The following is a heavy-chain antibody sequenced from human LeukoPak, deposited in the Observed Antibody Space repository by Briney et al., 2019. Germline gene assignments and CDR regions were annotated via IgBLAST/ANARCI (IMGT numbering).Heavy chain of an antibody. CDR2: IGNDGKTT. CDR1: GFTFSSYA. D-gene: IGHD3-10*01. V-gene: IGHV3-30*18. Sequence: GGSLRLSCAASGFTFSSYAMNWVRQAPGKGLEWVAVIGNDGKTTYYADSVKGRFTISRDNSKNTLYLQMNSLRADDTAVYYCTKEGLPSGSSWSAWFDPWGQGTLVTVSS. J-gene: IGHJ5*02. CDR3: TKEGLPSGSSWSAWFDP.